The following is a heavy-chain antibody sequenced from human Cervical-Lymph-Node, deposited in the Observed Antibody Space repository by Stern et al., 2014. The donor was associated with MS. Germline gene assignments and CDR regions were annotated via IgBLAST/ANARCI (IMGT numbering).Heavy chain of an antibody. CDR2: IIPILGIA. D-gene: IGHD3-10*01. Sequence: VQLVESGAEVKKPGSSVKVSCKASGGTFSSYTISWVRQAPGQGLEWMGRIIPILGIANYAQKFQGRVTITADKSTSTAYMELSSLRSEDTAVYYCARANRTYYYGSGTLDYWGQGTLVTVSS. V-gene: IGHV1-69*09. J-gene: IGHJ4*02. CDR1: GGTFSSYT. CDR3: ARANRTYYYGSGTLDY.